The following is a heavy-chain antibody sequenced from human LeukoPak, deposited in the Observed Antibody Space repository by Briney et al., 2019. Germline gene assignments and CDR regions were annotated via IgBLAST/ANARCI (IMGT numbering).Heavy chain of an antibody. D-gene: IGHD2-2*01. CDR2: INPNTGGT. Sequence: GASVRVSCKASGYTFTGYYIHWVRQDPGQGLEWMGWINPNTGGTNYAQKFQGRVTMTRDTSMTTAYMELSSLISDDTAVYYCARDSCSLSSCPFFGYWGQGILVTVSS. J-gene: IGHJ4*02. CDR1: GYTFTGYY. CDR3: ARDSCSLSSCPFFGY. V-gene: IGHV1-2*02.